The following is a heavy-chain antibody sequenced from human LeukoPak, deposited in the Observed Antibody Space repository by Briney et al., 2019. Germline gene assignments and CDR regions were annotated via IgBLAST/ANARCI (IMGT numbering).Heavy chain of an antibody. D-gene: IGHD1-26*01. CDR3: ARIKVGATGIDY. J-gene: IGHJ4*02. CDR1: GFIFSTNA. Sequence: GGSLRLSCAASGFIFSTNAMAWVRQAPGKGLEWVSAIGGNSDYAFYADSVKGRFTTSRDNSKNTLYLQMNSLRAEDTAVYYCARIKVGATGIDYWGQGTLVTVSS. CDR2: IGGNSDYA. V-gene: IGHV3-23*01.